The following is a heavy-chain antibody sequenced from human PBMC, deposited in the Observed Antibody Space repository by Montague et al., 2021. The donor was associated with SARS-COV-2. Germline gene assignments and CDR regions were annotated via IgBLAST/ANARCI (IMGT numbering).Heavy chain of an antibody. Sequence: SQRLSCAASGFTFDDYAMHWVRQAPGAGLEWVAGVDWSSGFFAYADSVRGRFTISRDNAKNSLYLQMNSLKVEDTALYYCAKAPWGSDWYYFDYWGQGTLVTVSS. J-gene: IGHJ4*02. D-gene: IGHD3-9*01. CDR1: GFTFDDYA. CDR3: AKAPWGSDWYYFDY. V-gene: IGHV3-9*01. CDR2: VDWSSGFF.